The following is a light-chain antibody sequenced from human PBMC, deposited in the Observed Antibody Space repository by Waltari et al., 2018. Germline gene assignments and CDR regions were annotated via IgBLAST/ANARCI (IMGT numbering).Light chain of an antibody. Sequence: QSALTQPASVSGSPGQSITISCTGPSSDVGGYNYVSWYQQHPGTTPKLIIFDVNRRPSGVSHRFSGSKSGNTASLTISGLQAEDEADYYCGSYTTRATHVFGIGTKVTVL. CDR1: SSDVGGYNY. CDR3: GSYTTRATHV. CDR2: DVN. V-gene: IGLV2-14*03. J-gene: IGLJ1*01.